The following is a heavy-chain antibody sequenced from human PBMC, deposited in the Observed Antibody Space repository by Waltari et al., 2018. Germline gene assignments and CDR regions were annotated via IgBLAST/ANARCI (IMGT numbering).Heavy chain of an antibody. CDR2: IYSGGET. J-gene: IGHJ3*02. V-gene: IGHV3-53*01. CDR1: GFTVSNNS. CDR3: ATWTGGSLGAFDN. D-gene: IGHD7-27*01. Sequence: EVQLVESGGGLIQPGGSLRLSCEVSGFTVSNNSIGWVRQAPGKGLEWVSVIYSGGETYDADAVRGRFTISRDNSKNTLYLQMNSLRVEDTALYYCATWTGGSLGAFDNWGQGTMVTVSS.